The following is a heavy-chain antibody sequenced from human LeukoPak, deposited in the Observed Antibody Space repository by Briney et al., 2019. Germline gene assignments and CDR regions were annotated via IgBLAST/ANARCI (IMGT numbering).Heavy chain of an antibody. CDR3: AREAYIAVAAPRPYYYYMDV. CDR2: ISAYNGNT. V-gene: IGHV1-18*01. J-gene: IGHJ6*03. Sequence: GASVKVSCRASGYTFIAYYMHWVRQAPGQGLEWMGWISAYNGNTNYAQKLQGRVTMTTDTSTSTAYMELRSLRSDDTAVYYCAREAYIAVAAPRPYYYYMDVWGKGTTVTVSS. CDR1: GYTFIAYY. D-gene: IGHD6-19*01.